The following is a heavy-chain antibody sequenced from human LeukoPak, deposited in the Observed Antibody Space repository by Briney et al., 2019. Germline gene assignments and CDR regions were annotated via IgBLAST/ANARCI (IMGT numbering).Heavy chain of an antibody. CDR1: GYTLTGYY. Sequence: ASVKVSCKASGYTLTGYYMHWVRQAPGQGLEWMGWINPNSGGTNYAQKFQGRVTMTRDTSISTAYMELSRLRSDDTAVYYCASFYGSGSYYIQDAFDYWGQGTLVTVSS. CDR3: ASFYGSGSYYIQDAFDY. D-gene: IGHD3-10*01. CDR2: INPNSGGT. V-gene: IGHV1-2*02. J-gene: IGHJ4*02.